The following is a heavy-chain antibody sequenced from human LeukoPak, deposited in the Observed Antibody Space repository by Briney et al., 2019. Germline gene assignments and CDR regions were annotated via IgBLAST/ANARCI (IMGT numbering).Heavy chain of an antibody. CDR1: EFTFSMYW. Sequence: PGGSLRLSCEASEFTFSMYWMSWVRQAPGKGLEWVANIKQDGSAKNYVDSVKGRLTISRDNAKNSLYLQMNSLRAEDTAVYYCARVHSSYVGYTYYYMDVWGKGTTVTVSS. CDR2: IKQDGSAK. D-gene: IGHD2-8*01. J-gene: IGHJ6*03. V-gene: IGHV3-7*01. CDR3: ARVHSSYVGYTYYYMDV.